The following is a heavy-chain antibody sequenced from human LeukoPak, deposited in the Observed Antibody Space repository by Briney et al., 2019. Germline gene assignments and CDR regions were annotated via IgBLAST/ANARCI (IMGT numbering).Heavy chain of an antibody. Sequence: PSETLSLTCAVSGYSISSCYYWGWIRQPPGKGLEWIWSIYHSRSTYYTPSLKSRATISVDTYKHQFSQKVTFVAAAATAVYYCARAQDEYSSSRLWGQGTLVTVSS. CDR2: IYHSRST. V-gene: IGHV4-38-2*01. CDR3: ARAQDEYSSSRL. J-gene: IGHJ4*02. CDR1: GYSISSCYY. D-gene: IGHD6-13*01.